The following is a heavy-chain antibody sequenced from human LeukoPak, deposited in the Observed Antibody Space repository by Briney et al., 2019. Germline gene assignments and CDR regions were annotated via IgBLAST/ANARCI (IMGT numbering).Heavy chain of an antibody. CDR2: ISAYNGNT. Sequence: GASVKVSCKASGYTFTSYGISWVRQAPGQGLEWMGRISAYNGNTNYAQKLQGRVTMTTDTSTSTAYMELRSLRSDDTAVYYCARALPWYLPRAMGPTFDYWGQGTLVTVSS. CDR1: GYTFTSYG. J-gene: IGHJ4*02. D-gene: IGHD6-13*01. CDR3: ARALPWYLPRAMGPTFDY. V-gene: IGHV1-18*01.